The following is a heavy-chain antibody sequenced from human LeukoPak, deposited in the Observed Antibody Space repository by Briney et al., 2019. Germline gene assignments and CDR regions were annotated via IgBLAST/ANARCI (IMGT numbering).Heavy chain of an antibody. V-gene: IGHV3-9*01. CDR3: AKFQVEMATRHAFDI. D-gene: IGHD5-24*01. Sequence: PGGSLRLSCAASGFTFSHYWMHWVRQAPGKGLEWVSGISWNSGSIGYADSVKGRFTISRDNAKNSLYLQMNSLRAEDTALYYCAKFQVEMATRHAFDIWGQGTMVTVSS. CDR2: ISWNSGSI. CDR1: GFTFSHYW. J-gene: IGHJ3*02.